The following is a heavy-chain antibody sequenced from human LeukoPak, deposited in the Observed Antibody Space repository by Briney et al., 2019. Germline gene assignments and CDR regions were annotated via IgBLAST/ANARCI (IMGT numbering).Heavy chain of an antibody. CDR3: ATENYSSSWFYYFDY. D-gene: IGHD6-13*01. CDR1: GYTFTGYY. V-gene: IGHV1-2*02. J-gene: IGHJ4*02. Sequence: PVASVKVSCKASGYTFTGYYMHWVRQAPGQGLEWMGWINPNSGGTNYAQKFQGRVTMTEDTSTDTAYMELSSLRSEDTAVYYCATENYSSSWFYYFDYWGQGTLVTVSS. CDR2: INPNSGGT.